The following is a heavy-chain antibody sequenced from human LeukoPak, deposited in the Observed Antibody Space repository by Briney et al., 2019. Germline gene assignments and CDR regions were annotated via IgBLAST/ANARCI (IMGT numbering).Heavy chain of an antibody. CDR2: IYPRDSHT. Sequence: GEPLHISFQPSGSPFTHQWIAWARRHSGSGLEWMRIIYPRDSHTRYSPCFQGHVSISADTSINTAYLEWSRLEASDTAIYYCARHSDVIGAIWGQGTLVTVSS. V-gene: IGHV5-51*01. J-gene: IGHJ4*02. D-gene: IGHD3-10*01. CDR3: ARHSDVIGAI. CDR1: GSPFTHQW.